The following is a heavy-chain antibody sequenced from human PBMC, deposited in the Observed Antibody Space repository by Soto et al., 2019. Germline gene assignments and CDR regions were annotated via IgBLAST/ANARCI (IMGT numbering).Heavy chain of an antibody. Sequence: SGPTLVNPTQTLTLTCTFSGFSLSTSGVGVGWIRQPPGKALERLALIYWDDDKRYSPSLKSRLTISKDTSKNQVDLVMTNMDPVDTATYYCARGSSWAAGFDPWGQGTLVTVSS. J-gene: IGHJ5*02. CDR3: ARGSSWAAGFDP. D-gene: IGHD6-13*01. CDR1: GFSLSTSGVG. CDR2: IYWDDDK. V-gene: IGHV2-5*02.